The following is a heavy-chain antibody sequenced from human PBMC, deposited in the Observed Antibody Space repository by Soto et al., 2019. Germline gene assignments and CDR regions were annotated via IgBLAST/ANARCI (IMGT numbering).Heavy chain of an antibody. CDR2: IYRGGIT. D-gene: IGHD1-1*01. Sequence: SETLSLTCAVSGDSISSGLYWGWIRQPPGKGLEWIGTIYRGGITYYNPSLKSRVTISIDTSKNHFSLRLSSVTATDTAVYFCAIGNPDWFDPWGQGTLVTVS. J-gene: IGHJ5*02. CDR3: AIGNPDWFDP. V-gene: IGHV4-38-2*01. CDR1: GDSISSGLY.